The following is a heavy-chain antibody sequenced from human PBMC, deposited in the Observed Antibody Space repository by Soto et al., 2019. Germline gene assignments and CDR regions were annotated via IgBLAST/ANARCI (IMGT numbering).Heavy chain of an antibody. Sequence: LSLPCTVSGGSISSSSYYWGWIRQPPGKGLEWIGSIYYSGSTYYNPSLKSRVTISVDTSKNQFSLKLSSVTAADTAVYYCARRGQLVVDYWGQGTLVTVSS. V-gene: IGHV4-39*01. CDR3: ARRGQLVVDY. J-gene: IGHJ4*02. D-gene: IGHD6-6*01. CDR2: IYYSGST. CDR1: GGSISSSSYY.